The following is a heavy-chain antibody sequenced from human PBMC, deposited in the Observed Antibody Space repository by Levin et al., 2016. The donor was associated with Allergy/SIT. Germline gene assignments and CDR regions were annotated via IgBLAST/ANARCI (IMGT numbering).Heavy chain of an antibody. Sequence: ASVKVSCKASGYAFTTYAINWVRQAPGQGLEWMGWINTNTGNPTYGQGFTRRFVFSLDSSVSTASLRINSLKAEDTAVYFCATVKYSSNWHYQEGEFDFWGQGTLVTVSS. CDR1: GYAFTTYA. CDR3: ATVKYSSNWHYQEGEFDF. CDR2: INTNTGNP. J-gene: IGHJ4*02. V-gene: IGHV7-4-1*02. D-gene: IGHD1-7*01.